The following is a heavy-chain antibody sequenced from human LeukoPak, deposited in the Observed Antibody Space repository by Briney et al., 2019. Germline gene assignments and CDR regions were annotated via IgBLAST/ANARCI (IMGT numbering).Heavy chain of an antibody. CDR1: GFTFSSYA. Sequence: GGSLRLSCAASGFTFSSYAMSWVRQAPGKGLEWVSGISGSGDNTYYADSVKGRFTISRDNSKNTLHVQVNSLGTEDTAAYYCAKGSYYDSSGSFYFDYWGQGTLVTVSS. J-gene: IGHJ4*02. V-gene: IGHV3-23*01. CDR3: AKGSYYDSSGSFYFDY. D-gene: IGHD3-22*01. CDR2: ISGSGDNT.